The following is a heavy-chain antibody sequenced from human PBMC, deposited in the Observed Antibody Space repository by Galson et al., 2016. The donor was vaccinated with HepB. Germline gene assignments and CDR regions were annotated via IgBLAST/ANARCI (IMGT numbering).Heavy chain of an antibody. J-gene: IGHJ6*02. CDR3: SKDRGRAYDFWGGPRWSLGMDV. CDR1: GFTFSSHA. CDR2: IRDSGGIT. V-gene: IGHV3-23*01. D-gene: IGHD3-3*01. Sequence: LRLSCAASGFTFSSHAMNWVRQAPGKGLEWVSGIRDSGGITDYADSVKGRFTISRDNSKNTLYLQTNSLRDEDTAVYYCSKDRGRAYDFWGGPRWSLGMDVWGPGTTVTVSS.